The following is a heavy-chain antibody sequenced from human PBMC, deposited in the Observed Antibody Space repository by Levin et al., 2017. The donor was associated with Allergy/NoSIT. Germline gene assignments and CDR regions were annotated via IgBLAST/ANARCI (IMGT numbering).Heavy chain of an antibody. CDR3: ARGIGSGDYGNYYYYYAMDV. V-gene: IGHV1-46*01. CDR1: GYTFTSYY. J-gene: IGHJ6*02. D-gene: IGHD4-17*01. Sequence: EASVKVSCKASGYTFTSYYMHWVRQAPGQGLEWMGIINPSGGSTSYAQKFQGRVTMTRDTSTSTVYMELSSLRSEDTAVYYCARGIGSGDYGNYYYYYAMDVWGQGTTVTVSS. CDR2: INPSGGST.